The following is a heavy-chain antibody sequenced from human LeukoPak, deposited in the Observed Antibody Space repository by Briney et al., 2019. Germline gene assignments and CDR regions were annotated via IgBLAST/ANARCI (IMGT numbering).Heavy chain of an antibody. CDR1: GFTFVNAW. J-gene: IGHJ3*02. V-gene: IGHV3-15*01. CDR3: TTEYEGSGSAFDI. CDR2: IKSKADGGTT. D-gene: IGHD1-26*01. Sequence: GGSLRLSCAASGFTFVNAWMSWVRQAPGKGLEWVGRIKSKADGGTTDYAAVVKGRFTISRYNSKNTLQMNSLKTEDTAVYYCTTEYEGSGSAFDIWGQGTMVTVSS.